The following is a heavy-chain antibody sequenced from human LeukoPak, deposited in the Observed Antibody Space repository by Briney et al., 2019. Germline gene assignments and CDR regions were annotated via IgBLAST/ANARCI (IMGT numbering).Heavy chain of an antibody. CDR1: GITFSSYW. V-gene: IGHV3-74*01. CDR3: VRGGFGHAMDV. D-gene: IGHD3-10*01. CDR2: NNDGSGT. Sequence: GGSLRLSCAASGITFSSYWMHWVRQAPGKGLVWVSVNNDGSGTNYADSVKGRSTISRDNAKNTLYLQMISLGAEDTAVYYCVRGGFGHAMDVWGQGTTVTVSS. J-gene: IGHJ6*02.